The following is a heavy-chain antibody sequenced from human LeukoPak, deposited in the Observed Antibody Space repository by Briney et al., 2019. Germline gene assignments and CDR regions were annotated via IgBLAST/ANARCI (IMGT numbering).Heavy chain of an antibody. CDR1: GFTFSRYW. CDR3: AADLSGSSDY. CDR2: INPDGSRT. D-gene: IGHD3-10*01. Sequence: GGSLRLSCAASGFTFSRYWMHWVRQAPGTGLVWVSRINPDGSRTDYADSVKGRFTISRDNAKNALFLQMNSLRAEDTAVYYCAADLSGSSDYWGQGTLVTVSS. V-gene: IGHV3-74*01. J-gene: IGHJ4*02.